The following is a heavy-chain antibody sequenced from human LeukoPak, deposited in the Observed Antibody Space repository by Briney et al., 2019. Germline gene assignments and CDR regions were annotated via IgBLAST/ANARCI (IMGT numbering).Heavy chain of an antibody. J-gene: IGHJ4*02. CDR3: ARQDAPIWWLGASNGGHDY. V-gene: IGHV4-4*07. Sequence: SETLSLTCTVSGGSISTFYWSWIRQPAGKGLEWIGRVFTSGSTNYNPSLKSRLTMSVDTSKNQFSLKLSSVTAADTAVYYCARQDAPIWWLGASNGGHDYWGQGTLVTVSS. D-gene: IGHD3-10*01. CDR1: GGSISTFY. CDR2: VFTSGST.